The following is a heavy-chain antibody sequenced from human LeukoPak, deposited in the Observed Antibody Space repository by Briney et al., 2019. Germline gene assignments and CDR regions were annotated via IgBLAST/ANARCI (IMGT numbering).Heavy chain of an antibody. CDR1: GFTFSSYW. V-gene: IGHV3-69-1*01. CDR2: ISTGTYK. CDR3: AKSKYSSSWYDAFDI. J-gene: IGHJ3*02. D-gene: IGHD6-13*01. Sequence: GGSLRLSCAASGFTFSSYWMHWVRQPPGKGLEWVSHISTGTYKAYADSVKGRFTISRDNAKNTLYLQMNSLRAEDTAVYYCAKSKYSSSWYDAFDIWGQGTMVTVSS.